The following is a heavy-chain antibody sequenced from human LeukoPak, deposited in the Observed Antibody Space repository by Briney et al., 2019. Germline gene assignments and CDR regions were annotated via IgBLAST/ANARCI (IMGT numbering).Heavy chain of an antibody. CDR1: GGSISSSSYY. J-gene: IGHJ5*02. Sequence: SETLSLTCTVSGGSISSSSYYWGWIRQPPGKGLEWIGSIYYSGSTYYNPSLKSRVTISVDTSKNQFSLKLSSVTAADTAVYYCARHCGGDRYSGLWFDPWGQGTLVTVSS. CDR3: ARHCGGDRYSGLWFDP. CDR2: IYYSGST. V-gene: IGHV4-39*01. D-gene: IGHD2-21*02.